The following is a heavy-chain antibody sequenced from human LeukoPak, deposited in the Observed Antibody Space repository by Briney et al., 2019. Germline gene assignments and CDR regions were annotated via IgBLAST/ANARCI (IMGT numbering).Heavy chain of an antibody. Sequence: SETLSLTCAVSGGSISSHYWSWTRQPPGKGLEWIGYIHHTGYSNYNPSLKSRVTLFLDTSKSQLSLKLTSVTAADTAVYYCARLNCSGGNCYYHSYGLDVWGQGTMVTVSS. CDR1: GGSISSHY. D-gene: IGHD2-15*01. CDR3: ARLNCSGGNCYYHSYGLDV. J-gene: IGHJ6*02. V-gene: IGHV4-59*08. CDR2: IHHTGYS.